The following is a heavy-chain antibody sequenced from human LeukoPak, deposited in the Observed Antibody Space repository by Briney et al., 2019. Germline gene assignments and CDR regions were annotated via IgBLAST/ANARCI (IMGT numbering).Heavy chain of an antibody. J-gene: IGHJ6*03. D-gene: IGHD1-1*01. CDR1: GGSISTYY. CDR3: ARTGTEEAYLGMDV. V-gene: IGHV4-4*07. CDR2: IHSSGTT. Sequence: SETLSLTCTVSGGSISTYYWSWIRQPAGKGPEWIGRIHSSGTTHYNPSLRSRVTLSIDTSKNQFSLKLSSVTAADTAVYYCARTGTEEAYLGMDVWGKGTTVTVSS.